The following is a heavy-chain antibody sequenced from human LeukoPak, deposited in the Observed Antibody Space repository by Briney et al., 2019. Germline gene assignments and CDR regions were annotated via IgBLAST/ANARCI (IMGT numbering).Heavy chain of an antibody. CDR2: INSDGSST. V-gene: IGHV3-74*01. J-gene: IGHJ6*03. D-gene: IGHD4-23*01. CDR3: ARDRVVNHYYYYYMDV. Sequence: GGSLRLSCAASGFTFSSYWMHWVRQAPGKGLVWVSRINSDGSSTSYADSVKGRFTISRDNAKNTLYLQMNSLRAEDTAVYYCARDRVVNHYYYYYMDVRGKGTTVTVSS. CDR1: GFTFSSYW.